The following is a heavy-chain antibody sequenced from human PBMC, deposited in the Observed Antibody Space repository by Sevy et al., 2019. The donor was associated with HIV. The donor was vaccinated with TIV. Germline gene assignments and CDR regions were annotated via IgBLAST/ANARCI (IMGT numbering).Heavy chain of an antibody. CDR1: GFTFSSYA. D-gene: IGHD5-18*01. CDR2: ISGSGGST. Sequence: GGSLRLSCAASGFTFSSYAMSWVRQAPGKGLEWVSAISGSGGSTYYADSVKGRFTISRDNSKNTLYLQMSSLRAEDTAVYYCAVIQLYYYYMDVWGKGTTVTVSS. CDR3: AVIQLYYYYMDV. J-gene: IGHJ6*03. V-gene: IGHV3-23*01.